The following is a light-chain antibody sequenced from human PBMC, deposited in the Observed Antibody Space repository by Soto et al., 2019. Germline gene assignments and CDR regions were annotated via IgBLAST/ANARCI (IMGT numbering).Light chain of an antibody. CDR1: SSNVGSYKL. CDR2: EVN. V-gene: IGLV2-23*02. J-gene: IGLJ1*01. CDR3: CSSGGSPTYV. Sequence: QSALTQPASVSGSPGQSITISCTGTSSNVGSYKLVSWYQQHPGKAPKLMIFEVNNRPSGVSNRFSGSKSGNTASLTISGLNVEDEADYYCCSSGGSPTYVFGTGTKLTVL.